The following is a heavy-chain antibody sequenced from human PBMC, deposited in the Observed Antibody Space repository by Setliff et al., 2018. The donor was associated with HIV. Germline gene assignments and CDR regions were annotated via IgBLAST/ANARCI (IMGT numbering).Heavy chain of an antibody. J-gene: IGHJ4*02. CDR2: IYYSGST. Sequence: PSETLSLTCTVSGGSISSYYWSWIRQPPGKGLEWIGYIYYSGSTNYNPSLKSRVTISVDTSKNQFSLKLSSVTAADTAVYYCARLPTAPFYFDYWGQGTLVTVSS. CDR3: ARLPTAPFYFDY. D-gene: IGHD1-1*01. CDR1: GGSISSYY. V-gene: IGHV4-59*08.